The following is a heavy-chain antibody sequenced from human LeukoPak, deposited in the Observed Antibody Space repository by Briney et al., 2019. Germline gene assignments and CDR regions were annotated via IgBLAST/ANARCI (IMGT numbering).Heavy chain of an antibody. CDR1: GGSISGSSYY. V-gene: IGHV4-39*02. CDR3: ARDGYNPIDY. D-gene: IGHD5-24*01. J-gene: IGHJ4*02. Sequence: SETLSLTCTVSGGSISGSSYYWGWIRQPPGKGLEWIGTIYYSGRTYYNSSLKRRATISVDTSKNQFSLRLNSVTAADTAVYYCARDGYNPIDYWGQGTLVSVS. CDR2: IYYSGRT.